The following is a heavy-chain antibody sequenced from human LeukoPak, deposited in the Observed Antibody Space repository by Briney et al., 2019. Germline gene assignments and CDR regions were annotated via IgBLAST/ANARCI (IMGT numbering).Heavy chain of an antibody. J-gene: IGHJ4*02. CDR3: ARDNSPWLARD. D-gene: IGHD6-19*01. V-gene: IGHV4-38-2*02. CDR2: TYHSGST. CDR1: GYSISSGYY. Sequence: SETLSLTCAVSGYSISSGYYWGWIRHPPGKGLEWIGSTYHSGSTYYNPSLKSRVTISVNTSKNQFSLKLSSVTAADTAVYYCARDNSPWLARDWGQGTLVTVSS.